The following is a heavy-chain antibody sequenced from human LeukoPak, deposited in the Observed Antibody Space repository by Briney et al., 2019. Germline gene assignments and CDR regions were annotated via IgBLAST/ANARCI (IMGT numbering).Heavy chain of an antibody. CDR3: AKDPGSYGFGGSDFDY. Sequence: GGSLRLSCAASGFTFSSYAMSWVRQAPGKGLEWVSAISCSGGSTYYADSVKGRFTISRDNSKNTLYLQMNSLRAEDTAVYYCAKDPGSYGFGGSDFDYWGQGTLVTVSS. J-gene: IGHJ4*02. CDR2: ISCSGGST. D-gene: IGHD5-18*01. V-gene: IGHV3-23*01. CDR1: GFTFSSYA.